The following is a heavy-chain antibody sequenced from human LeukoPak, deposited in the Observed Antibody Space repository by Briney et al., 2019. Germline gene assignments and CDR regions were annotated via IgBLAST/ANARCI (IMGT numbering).Heavy chain of an antibody. D-gene: IGHD3-3*01. CDR3: ARTGTYYDFWSGYSPYYFDY. Sequence: SETLSLTCTVSGGSISSYYWSWIRQPPGKGLEWIGYIYYSGSTNYNPSLKSRVTISVDTSKNQFSLKLSSVTAADTAVYYCARTGTYYDFWSGYSPYYFDYWGQGTLVTVSS. V-gene: IGHV4-59*01. J-gene: IGHJ4*02. CDR2: IYYSGST. CDR1: GGSISSYY.